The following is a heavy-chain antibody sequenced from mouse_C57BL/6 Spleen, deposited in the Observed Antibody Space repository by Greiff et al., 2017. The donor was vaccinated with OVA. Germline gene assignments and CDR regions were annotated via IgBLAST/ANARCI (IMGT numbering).Heavy chain of an antibody. CDR1: GYAFSSSW. CDR2: IYPGDGDT. Sequence: VQLQQSGPELVKPGASVKISCKASGYAFSSSWMNWVKQRPGKGLEWIGRIYPGDGDTNYKGKFKGKATLTADKSSSTAYMQLSSLTSEDSAVYFCARSRGNYQIDYWGQGTTLTVSS. CDR3: ARSRGNYQIDY. V-gene: IGHV1-82*01. J-gene: IGHJ2*01. D-gene: IGHD2-1*01.